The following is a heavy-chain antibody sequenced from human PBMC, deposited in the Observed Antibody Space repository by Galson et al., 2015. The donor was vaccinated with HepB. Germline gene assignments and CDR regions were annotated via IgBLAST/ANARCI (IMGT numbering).Heavy chain of an antibody. Sequence: SLRLSCAAFGFTVSRIYMSWVRQAPGKGLEWVSVIYSGGTTYYADSVKGRFTISRHNSKNTLYLQMNSLRAEDTAVYYCARDYYGSGSYPYEAFDIWGQGTMVTVSS. D-gene: IGHD3-10*01. J-gene: IGHJ3*02. CDR1: GFTVSRIY. V-gene: IGHV3-53*04. CDR2: IYSGGTT. CDR3: ARDYYGSGSYPYEAFDI.